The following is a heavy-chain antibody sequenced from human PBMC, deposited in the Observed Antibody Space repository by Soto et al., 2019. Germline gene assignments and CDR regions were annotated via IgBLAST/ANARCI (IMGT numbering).Heavy chain of an antibody. V-gene: IGHV4-39*01. Sequence: SETLSLTCTVSGGSISSSTYYWGWIRQPPGKGLEWIGSMYYSGSTHYNPSLKSRVTISVDTSNNQFSLKLSSVTAADTAVYYCARRVTWAFDVWGRGTMVTVSS. CDR3: ARRVTWAFDV. CDR2: MYYSGST. CDR1: GGSISSSTYY. J-gene: IGHJ3*01.